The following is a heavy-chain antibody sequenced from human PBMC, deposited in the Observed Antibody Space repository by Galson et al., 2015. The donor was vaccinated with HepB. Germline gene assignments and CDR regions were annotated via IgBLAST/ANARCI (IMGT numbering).Heavy chain of an antibody. Sequence: SLRLSCAASGFTFSSYAMSWVRQAPGKGLEWVSAISGSGGSTYYADSVKGRFTISRDNSKNTLYLQMNSLRAEDTAVYYCAKTGDNRIWFGLDYWGQGTLVTVSS. J-gene: IGHJ4*02. CDR1: GFTFSSYA. V-gene: IGHV3-23*01. CDR2: ISGSGGST. CDR3: AKTGDNRIWFGLDY. D-gene: IGHD3-10*01.